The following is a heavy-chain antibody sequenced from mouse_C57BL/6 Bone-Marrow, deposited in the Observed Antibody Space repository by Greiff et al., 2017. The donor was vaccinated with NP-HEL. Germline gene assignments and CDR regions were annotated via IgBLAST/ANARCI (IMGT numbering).Heavy chain of an antibody. D-gene: IGHD1-1*01. J-gene: IGHJ2*01. V-gene: IGHV1-19*01. Sequence: EVKLVESGPVLVKPGASVKMSCKASGYTFTDYYMNWVKQSHGKSLEWIGVINPYNGGTSYNQKFKGKATLTVDKSSSTAYMELNSLTSEDSAVYYCASPNLLLNYFDYWGQGTTLTVSS. CDR2: INPYNGGT. CDR3: ASPNLLLNYFDY. CDR1: GYTFTDYY.